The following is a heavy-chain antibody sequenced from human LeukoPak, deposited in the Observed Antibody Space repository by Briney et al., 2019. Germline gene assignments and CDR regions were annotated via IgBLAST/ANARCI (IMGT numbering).Heavy chain of an antibody. D-gene: IGHD3-16*02. Sequence: PSETLSLTCAVYGGSFSGYYWSWIRQPPGKGLEWIGEINHSGSTNYNPSLKSRVTISVDTSKNQFSLKLSSVTAAGTAVYYYARGGRYRRSDYWGQGTLVTVSS. CDR1: GGSFSGYY. V-gene: IGHV4-34*01. J-gene: IGHJ4*02. CDR2: INHSGST. CDR3: ARGGRYRRSDY.